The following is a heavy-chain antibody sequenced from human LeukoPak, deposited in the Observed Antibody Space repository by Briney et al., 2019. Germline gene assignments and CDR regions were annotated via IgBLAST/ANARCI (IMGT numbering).Heavy chain of an antibody. D-gene: IGHD4-17*01. V-gene: IGHV3-7*01. CDR2: IKEDGSEK. Sequence: PGGSLRLSCAASGFTFGTYWMGWVRQAPGKGLEWVANIKEDGSEKYYVDSVKGRFTISRDNSKNTLFLEMNSLRAEDTALYYCAKDLSGFQRYGDYWGQGTLVTVSS. J-gene: IGHJ4*02. CDR3: AKDLSGFQRYGDY. CDR1: GFTFGTYW.